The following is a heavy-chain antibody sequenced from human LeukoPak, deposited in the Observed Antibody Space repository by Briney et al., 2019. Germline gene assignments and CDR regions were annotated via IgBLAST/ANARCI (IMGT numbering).Heavy chain of an antibody. Sequence: ASVKVSCKASGYTFTGYYMHWVRQAPGQGLGWMGWINPNSGGTNYAQKFQGRVTMTRDTSISTAYMELSRLRSDDTAVYYCARDVGTARVFDYWGQGTLVTVSS. CDR3: ARDVGTARVFDY. V-gene: IGHV1-2*02. D-gene: IGHD6-6*01. CDR2: INPNSGGT. J-gene: IGHJ4*02. CDR1: GYTFTGYY.